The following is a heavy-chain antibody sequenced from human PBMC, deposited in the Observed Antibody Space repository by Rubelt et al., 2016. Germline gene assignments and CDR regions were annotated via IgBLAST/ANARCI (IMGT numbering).Heavy chain of an antibody. Sequence: QLQMQESGPGLVKPSGTLSLTCTVSGDSLSRSSHYWGWVRQFPGKGLEWIGSINYSGNTYYHPSLRSRITMSVDTSNNQSARNLNAVAAADTAVYYCARTTREGSNYAVPGDWGQGTLVTVSS. CDR2: INYSGNT. V-gene: IGHV4-39*01. CDR3: ARTTREGSNYAVPGD. D-gene: IGHD5-24*01. J-gene: IGHJ4*02. CDR1: GDSLSRSSHY.